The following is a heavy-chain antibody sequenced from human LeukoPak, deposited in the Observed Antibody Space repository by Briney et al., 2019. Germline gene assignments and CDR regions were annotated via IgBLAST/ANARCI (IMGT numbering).Heavy chain of an antibody. Sequence: GASVKVSCKASGYTFTSYGISWVRQAPGQGLEWMGWISAYNGNTNYAQKLQGRVTMTTDTSTSTDYMELRSLRSDDTAVYYCARDWDPRYYYDSSGYLDYWGQGTLVTVSS. CDR2: ISAYNGNT. CDR3: ARDWDPRYYYDSSGYLDY. D-gene: IGHD3-22*01. CDR1: GYTFTSYG. V-gene: IGHV1-18*01. J-gene: IGHJ4*02.